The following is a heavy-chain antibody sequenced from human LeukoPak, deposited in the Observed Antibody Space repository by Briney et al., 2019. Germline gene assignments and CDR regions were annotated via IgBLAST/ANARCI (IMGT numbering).Heavy chain of an antibody. Sequence: SETLSLTCAVYGGSFSGYYWSWIRQPPGKGLEWIGEINHSGSTNYNPSLKSRVTISVDTSKKQFSLKLSSVTAADTAVYYCARKYSSSSPAYFDYWGQGTLVTVSS. CDR2: INHSGST. J-gene: IGHJ4*02. CDR1: GGSFSGYY. D-gene: IGHD6-6*01. CDR3: ARKYSSSSPAYFDY. V-gene: IGHV4-34*01.